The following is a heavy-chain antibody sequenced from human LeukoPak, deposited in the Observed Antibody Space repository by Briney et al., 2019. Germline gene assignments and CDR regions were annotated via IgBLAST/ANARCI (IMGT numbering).Heavy chain of an antibody. CDR2: VNPTSGGT. CDR3: ARVYYYYDSSGILTLYFDY. J-gene: IGHJ4*02. V-gene: IGHV1-2*02. Sequence: GASVKVSCKTSGYTFTSYYMHWVRQAPAQGLEWMGGVNPTSGGTNYAQKFQGRVTMTRDTSISTAYMELSRLRSDDTAVYYCARVYYYYDSSGILTLYFDYWGQGTLVTVSS. CDR1: GYTFTSYY. D-gene: IGHD3-22*01.